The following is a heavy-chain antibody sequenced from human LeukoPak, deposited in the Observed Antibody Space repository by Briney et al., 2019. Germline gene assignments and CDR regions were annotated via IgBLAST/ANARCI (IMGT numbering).Heavy chain of an antibody. V-gene: IGHV3-21*01. CDR2: ISSGSAFI. D-gene: IGHD6-19*01. J-gene: IGHJ4*02. CDR1: GFTFSSYS. CDR3: ARDSLVRRSSGWDFDY. Sequence: GGSLRLSCTASGFTFSSYSMNWVRQAPGKGLEWVSSISSGSAFIYYADSVKGRFTISRDNAKNSLYLQMNSLRAEDTAVYYCARDSLVRRSSGWDFDYWGQGTLVTVSS.